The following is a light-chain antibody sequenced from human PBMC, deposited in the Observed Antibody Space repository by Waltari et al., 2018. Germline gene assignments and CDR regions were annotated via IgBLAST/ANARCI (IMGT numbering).Light chain of an antibody. J-gene: IGLJ2*01. CDR2: EVS. CDR3: SSYTSRNTVV. Sequence: QSALTQPASVSGSPGQSLTISCTGTTSDVGTYNYVSWYQQHPGKVPKPVIYEVSSRPPGVSDRFSGSKSGNTASLTISGLQAEDEADYYCSSYTSRNTVVFGGGTKLTVL. CDR1: TSDVGTYNY. V-gene: IGLV2-14*01.